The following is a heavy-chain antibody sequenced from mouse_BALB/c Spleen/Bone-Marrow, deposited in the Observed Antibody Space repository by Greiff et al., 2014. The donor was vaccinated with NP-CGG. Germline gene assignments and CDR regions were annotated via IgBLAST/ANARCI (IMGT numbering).Heavy chain of an antibody. D-gene: IGHD2-1*01. CDR3: AKQYGNSDWYFDV. Sequence: VQLQESGPGLVAPSQSLSITCTASGLSLTDYVISWIRQPPGKGLEWLGIIWGGGSTYYNPALKSRLTISKDNSRSQVFLKMNSLQTDDTAMYYCAKQYGNSDWYFDVWGAGTTVAVSS. CDR2: IWGGGST. J-gene: IGHJ1*01. V-gene: IGHV2-6-5*01. CDR1: GLSLTDYV.